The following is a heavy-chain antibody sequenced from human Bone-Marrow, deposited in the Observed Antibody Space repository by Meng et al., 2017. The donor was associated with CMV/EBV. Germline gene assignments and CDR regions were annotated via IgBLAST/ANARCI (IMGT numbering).Heavy chain of an antibody. V-gene: IGHV3-48*04. J-gene: IGHJ6*02. Sequence: GESLKISCAASGFTFEDYGMSWVRQAPGKGLEWVSYISSSGSTIYYADSVKGRFTISRDNAKNSLYLQMNSLRAEDTAVYYCARDLRSSGSYYYYYGMDVWGQGTMVTVSS. CDR2: ISSSGSTI. CDR3: ARDLRSSGSYYYYYGMDV. CDR1: GFTFEDYG. D-gene: IGHD6-19*01.